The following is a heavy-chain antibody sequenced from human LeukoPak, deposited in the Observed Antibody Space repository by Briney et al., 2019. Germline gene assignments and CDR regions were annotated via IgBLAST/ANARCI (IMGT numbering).Heavy chain of an antibody. J-gene: IGHJ3*01. CDR3: ARLFVDYASSDYLCGFDF. Sequence: KGGESLKISCRDSEYSFTSYWIAWVRQMPGKGLELMGIIYPGDSDTRYSPSFQGQVTISADKSISTAYLHWSSLKASDAAMYYCARLFVDYASSDYLCGFDFWGQGTMVTVSS. CDR1: EYSFTSYW. CDR2: IYPGDSDT. D-gene: IGHD3-22*01. V-gene: IGHV5-51*01.